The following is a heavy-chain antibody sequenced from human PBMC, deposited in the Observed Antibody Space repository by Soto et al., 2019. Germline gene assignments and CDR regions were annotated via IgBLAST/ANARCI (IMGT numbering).Heavy chain of an antibody. V-gene: IGHV1-69*12. J-gene: IGHJ5*02. CDR2: IIPIFGTA. CDR1: GGTFSSYA. CDR3: AREREGVTPPNWFDP. Sequence: QVQLVQSGAEVKKPGSSVKVSCKASGGTFSSYAISWVRQAPGQGLEWMGGIIPIFGTANYAQKFQGRVTITADESTSTDYMELSSLRSEDTAVYYCAREREGVTPPNWFDPWGQGTLVTVSS. D-gene: IGHD4-4*01.